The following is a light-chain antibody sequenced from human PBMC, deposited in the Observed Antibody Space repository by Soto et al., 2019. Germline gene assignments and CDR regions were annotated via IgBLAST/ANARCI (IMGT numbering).Light chain of an antibody. CDR2: EVT. CDR1: GSDVGTYNY. V-gene: IGLV2-8*01. CDR3: SSSTDNNDFVL. Sequence: QSALTQPPSASGSPGQTVTISCTGTGSDVGTYNYVSWYQQHPGKAPKLMIFEVTKRPSGIPDRFSGSKSGNTASLTVSGLQTDDEADYYCSSSTDNNDFVLFGGGTKLTVL. J-gene: IGLJ2*01.